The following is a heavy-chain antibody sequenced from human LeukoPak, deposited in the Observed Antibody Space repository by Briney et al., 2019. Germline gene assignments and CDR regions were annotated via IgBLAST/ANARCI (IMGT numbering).Heavy chain of an antibody. Sequence: ASVKVSCKTSGYSENFYGITWVRQVAGQGLEWMGWISAQHGQTEYAPNSQDRVTMTTDTYTNTAYMELRSLRSDDTAVYYCARNFEWELLFDYWGQGTLVTVSS. J-gene: IGHJ4*02. CDR3: ARNFEWELLFDY. D-gene: IGHD1-26*01. CDR1: GYSENFYG. V-gene: IGHV1-18*01. CDR2: ISAQHGQT.